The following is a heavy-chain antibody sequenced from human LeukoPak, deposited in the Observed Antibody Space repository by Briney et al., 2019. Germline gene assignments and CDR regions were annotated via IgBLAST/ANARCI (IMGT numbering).Heavy chain of an antibody. CDR1: GFTFSTYT. CDR2: MTGGRGTT. Sequence: GGSLSLSCAASGFTFSTYTMNWVRQVPGKGLEWVSAMTGGRGTTLYTDSVKGRFTISRDNSKNTLYLQMNSLRVEDTAVYYCAKDRVPDGVWEIDYWGQGTLVIVSS. J-gene: IGHJ4*02. CDR3: AKDRVPDGVWEIDY. D-gene: IGHD1-14*01. V-gene: IGHV3-23*01.